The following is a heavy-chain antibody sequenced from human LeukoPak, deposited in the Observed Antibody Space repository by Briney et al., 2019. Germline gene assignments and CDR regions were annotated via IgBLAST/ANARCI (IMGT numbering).Heavy chain of an antibody. CDR2: INPNSGGT. Sequence: ASVKVSCKASGYTFTGYYMHWVRQAPGQGLEWMGWINPNSGGTNYAQKFQGRVTMTRDTSISTAYMELSRLRSDDTAVYYCARGSKGYCSGGSCHHDYWGQGTLVTVSS. CDR1: GYTFTGYY. D-gene: IGHD2-15*01. CDR3: ARGSKGYCSGGSCHHDY. V-gene: IGHV1-2*02. J-gene: IGHJ4*02.